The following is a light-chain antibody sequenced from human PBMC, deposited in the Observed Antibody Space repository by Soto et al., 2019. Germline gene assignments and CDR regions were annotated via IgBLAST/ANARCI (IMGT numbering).Light chain of an antibody. J-gene: IGKJ4*01. CDR2: GSS. CDR3: QRYNNWGLS. Sequence: IVLTQSPATLSVSPGERVTLSCRASENVGTNLAWYQQRPGQPPRLLIYGSSTRATGISATFSGSGSRTEFTLTISSLQSEDCAAYYCQRYNNWGLSFGGGTRVEIK. V-gene: IGKV3D-15*01. CDR1: ENVGTN.